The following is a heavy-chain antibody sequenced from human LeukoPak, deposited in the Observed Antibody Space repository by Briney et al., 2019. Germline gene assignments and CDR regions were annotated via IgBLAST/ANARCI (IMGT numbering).Heavy chain of an antibody. J-gene: IGHJ4*02. V-gene: IGHV3-21*01. CDR2: ISTSSSYI. Sequence: GGSLRLSCAASGFTFSSYSMNWVRQAPGKGLEWVSSISTSSSYIYYADSLKGRFTISRHNAKSSLFLQMNSLRAEDTAVYYCARDLGVIVHPSDYWGQGTLVTVSS. D-gene: IGHD3-16*02. CDR3: ARDLGVIVHPSDY. CDR1: GFTFSSYS.